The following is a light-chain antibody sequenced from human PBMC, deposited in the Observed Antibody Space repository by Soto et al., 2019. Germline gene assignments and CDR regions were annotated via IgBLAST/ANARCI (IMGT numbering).Light chain of an antibody. CDR2: DAS. CDR3: QECGPGRT. Sequence: EIVLTQSPDTLYLSPGERATFSCRATQSVSTNLACYQQKLGQAPKILIYDASNRATGIPARFSGSGSGTDFTLTISSLEPEDFAIYYCQECGPGRTFGGGTKVE. J-gene: IGKJ4*01. V-gene: IGKV3-11*01. CDR1: QSVSTN.